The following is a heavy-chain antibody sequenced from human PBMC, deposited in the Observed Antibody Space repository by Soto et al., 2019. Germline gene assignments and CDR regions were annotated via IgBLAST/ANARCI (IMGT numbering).Heavy chain of an antibody. CDR2: IYHSGST. V-gene: IGHV4-4*02. CDR1: GGSISRSNW. D-gene: IGHD2-2*01. Sequence: QVQLQESGPGLVKPSGTLSLTCAVSGGSISRSNWSSWVRQPPGKGLEWIGEIYHSGSTNYNPSLKSRVTISVDKSKNQFALKLSSVTAADTAVYYCARVRVVPAAISPNGMDVWGQGTTVTVSS. J-gene: IGHJ6*02. CDR3: ARVRVVPAAISPNGMDV.